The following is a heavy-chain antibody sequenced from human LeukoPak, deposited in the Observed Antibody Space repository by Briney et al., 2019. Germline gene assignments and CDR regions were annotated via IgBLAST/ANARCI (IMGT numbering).Heavy chain of an antibody. J-gene: IGHJ3*02. CDR3: AKVRDTSGYYYVGAFDI. CDR2: ISGSGGST. Sequence: GGSLRLSCAASGFTFSSYAMSWVRQAPGKGLEWVSAISGSGGSTYYADSVKGRFTISRDNSKNKLYLQMNSLRAEDTAVYYCAKVRDTSGYYYVGAFDIWGQGTMVTVSS. D-gene: IGHD3-22*01. CDR1: GFTFSSYA. V-gene: IGHV3-23*01.